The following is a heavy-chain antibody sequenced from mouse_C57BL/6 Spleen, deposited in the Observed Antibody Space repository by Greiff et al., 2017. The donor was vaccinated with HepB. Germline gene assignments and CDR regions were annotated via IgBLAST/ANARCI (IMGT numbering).Heavy chain of an antibody. CDR2: INPYNGGT. CDR3: ARRVFITTVVATDYAMDY. CDR1: GYTFTDYY. Sequence: EVQLQQSGPVLVKPGASVKMSCKASGYTFTDYYMNWVKQSHGKSLEWIGVINPYNGGTSYNQKLKGKATLPVDKSSSTAYMELNSLTSEDSAVYYCARRVFITTVVATDYAMDYWGQGTSVTVSS. V-gene: IGHV1-19*01. J-gene: IGHJ4*01. D-gene: IGHD1-1*01.